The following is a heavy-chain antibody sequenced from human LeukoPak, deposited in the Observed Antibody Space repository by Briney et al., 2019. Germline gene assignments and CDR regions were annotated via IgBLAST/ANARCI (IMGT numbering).Heavy chain of an antibody. CDR2: ISYAGSNI. CDR3: ARDWAYYFDY. V-gene: IGHV3-30-3*01. D-gene: IGHD3-16*01. Sequence: PGGSLRLSCAASGFTFSNYAMHWVRQAPGKGLEWVAGISYAGSNIYYTDSVKGRFTVSRDDSKHTLYLQMNSLRAEDTAMYYCARDWAYYFDYWGQGTLVTVSP. CDR1: GFTFSNYA. J-gene: IGHJ4*02.